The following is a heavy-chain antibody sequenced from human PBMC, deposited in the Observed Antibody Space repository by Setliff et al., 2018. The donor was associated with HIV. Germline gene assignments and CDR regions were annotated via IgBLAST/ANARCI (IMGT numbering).Heavy chain of an antibody. CDR3: ARGGLRLGELSLFHDS. Sequence: SETLSLTCAVYGGSFSGYYWSWIRQPPGKGLEWIGEINHSGSTNYNPSLKSRVTISVDTSKNQFSLKLSSVTAADTAVYYCARGGLRLGELSLFHDSWGQGVLVTVSS. CDR2: INHSGST. V-gene: IGHV4-34*01. CDR1: GGSFSGYY. J-gene: IGHJ4*02. D-gene: IGHD3-16*02.